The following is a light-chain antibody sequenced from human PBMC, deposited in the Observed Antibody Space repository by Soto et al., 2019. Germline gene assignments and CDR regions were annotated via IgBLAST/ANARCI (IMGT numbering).Light chain of an antibody. J-gene: IGLJ1*01. CDR2: EVT. CDR3: GSYSSTTTREV. Sequence: QSVLAEPASVSGSPGQSITISCTGASSDVGGYDFVSCYQHHPGTPPKLIIYEVTHRPSGVSHRFSGSKSASTASLTISGPQVEDEADYFCGSYSSTTTREVFGTGTKVTVL. CDR1: SSDVGGYDF. V-gene: IGLV2-14*01.